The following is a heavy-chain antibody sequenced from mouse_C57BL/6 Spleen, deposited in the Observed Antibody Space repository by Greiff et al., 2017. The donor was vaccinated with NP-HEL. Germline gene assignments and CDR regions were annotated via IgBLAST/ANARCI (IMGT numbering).Heavy chain of an antibody. Sequence: DVKLVESGGGLVKPGGSLKLSCAASGFTFSSYTMSWVRQTPEKRLEWVATISGGGGNTYYPDSVKGRFTISRDNAKNTLYLQMSSLRSEDTALYYCARLDYEYYAMVYWGQGTSVTVSS. CDR1: GFTFSSYT. V-gene: IGHV5-9*01. J-gene: IGHJ4*01. CDR3: ARLDYEYYAMVY. CDR2: ISGGGGNT. D-gene: IGHD1-1*01.